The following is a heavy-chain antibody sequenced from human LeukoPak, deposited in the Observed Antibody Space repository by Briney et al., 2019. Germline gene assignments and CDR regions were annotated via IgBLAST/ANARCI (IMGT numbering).Heavy chain of an antibody. CDR2: ISGSGDST. CDR3: AKDDIVRGVYPGPFDR. CDR1: GFTFSSYA. D-gene: IGHD3-10*01. Sequence: PGGSLRLSCAASGFTFSSYAMSWVRQAPGKGLEWVSAISGSGDSTYSADSVKGRFTIFRDKPKNTLYLQMNSLRAEDTAVYYCAKDDIVRGVYPGPFDRWGQGTLVTVSS. J-gene: IGHJ4*02. V-gene: IGHV3-23*01.